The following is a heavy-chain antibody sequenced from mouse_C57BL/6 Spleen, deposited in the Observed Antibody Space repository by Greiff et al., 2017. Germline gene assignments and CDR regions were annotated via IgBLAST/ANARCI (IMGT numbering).Heavy chain of an antibody. V-gene: IGHV1-52*01. CDR1: GYTFTSYW. D-gene: IGHD2-4*01. J-gene: IGHJ3*01. CDR2: IDPSDSET. Sequence: QVQLQQPGAELVRPGSSVKLSCKASGYTFTSYWMHWVKQRPIQGLEWIGNIDPSDSETHYNQKFKDKATLTVDKSSSTVYMQLSSLTSEDSAVYYCARCDDYGTYWGQGTLVTVSA. CDR3: ARCDDYGTY.